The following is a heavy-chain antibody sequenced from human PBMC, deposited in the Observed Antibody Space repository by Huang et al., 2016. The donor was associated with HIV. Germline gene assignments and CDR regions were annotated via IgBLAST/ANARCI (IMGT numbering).Heavy chain of an antibody. D-gene: IGHD5-18*01. CDR2: ISPSFGTA. V-gene: IGHV1-69*13. Sequence: QVLLVQSGAEVRKPGSSVKVSCTAFGGTFSSYAISWVRPAPGQGLEWMGGISPSFGTANYTQKFQGRVTITVDESTNTVYMELTRLTSEDTAVYYCARTAYSYGFRQGYNWFDPWGQGTPVTVSS. CDR3: ARTAYSYGFRQGYNWFDP. CDR1: GGTFSSYA. J-gene: IGHJ5*02.